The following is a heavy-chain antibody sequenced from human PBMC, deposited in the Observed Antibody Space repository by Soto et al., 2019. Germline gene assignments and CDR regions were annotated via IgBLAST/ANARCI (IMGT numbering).Heavy chain of an antibody. CDR2: ISAGGGNT. V-gene: IGHV3-23*01. J-gene: IGHJ4*02. CDR1: GFTFSSYA. D-gene: IGHD3-10*01. CDR3: AKQLSNSGSYSLGY. Sequence: EVQWLESGGVLVQPGGSLRLSCAASGFTFSSYAMSWVRQAPGKGLEWVSSISAGGGNTYYPDSVKGRITISRDNSKDTLFLQRNSLRAEDTAVYYCAKQLSNSGSYSLGYWGQGTLVTVSS.